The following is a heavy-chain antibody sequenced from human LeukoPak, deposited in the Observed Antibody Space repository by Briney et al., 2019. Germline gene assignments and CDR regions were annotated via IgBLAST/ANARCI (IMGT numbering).Heavy chain of an antibody. D-gene: IGHD4-23*01. CDR3: ARDQLRGHHTFDI. J-gene: IGHJ3*02. CDR1: GFTFSSYA. V-gene: IGHV3-30-3*01. CDR2: ISYDGSNR. Sequence: GGSLRLSCAASGFTFSSYAMHWVRQAPGKGLEWVAVISYDGSNRYYADSVKGRFTISRDNSKNTLYLQMNSLRAEDTAVYYCARDQLRGHHTFDIWGQGTMVTVSS.